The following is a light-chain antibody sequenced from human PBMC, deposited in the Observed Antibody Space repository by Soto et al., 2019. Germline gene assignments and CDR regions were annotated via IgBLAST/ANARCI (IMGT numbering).Light chain of an antibody. Sequence: SYELTQPPSVSVSPGQTASITGSGDKLGERYASWYQQKPGQSPVVVIYQDNKRPSGIPERFSGSNSGNTATLTISGTQAMDEADYYCQTWDSSTHWVFGGGTKLTVL. V-gene: IGLV3-1*01. CDR2: QDN. CDR1: KLGERY. J-gene: IGLJ3*02. CDR3: QTWDSSTHWV.